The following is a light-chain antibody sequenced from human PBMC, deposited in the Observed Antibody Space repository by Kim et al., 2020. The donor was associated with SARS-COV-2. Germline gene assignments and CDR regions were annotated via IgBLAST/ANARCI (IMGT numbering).Light chain of an antibody. Sequence: SALTQPASVSGSPGQSITMSCTGTSSDVGGYNYVSWYQQYPGKVPKLLIYDVSNRPAGVSNRFSGTKSGNTASLTISGLQAEDEADYYCSSYTGSGTLVFGGGTKLTVL. CDR1: SSDVGGYNY. CDR3: SSYTGSGTLV. J-gene: IGLJ2*01. V-gene: IGLV2-14*03. CDR2: DVS.